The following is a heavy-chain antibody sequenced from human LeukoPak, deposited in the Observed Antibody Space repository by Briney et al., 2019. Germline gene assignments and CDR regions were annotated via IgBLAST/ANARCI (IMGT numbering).Heavy chain of an antibody. CDR1: GFTFSSYG. CDR2: ISYDGSNK. D-gene: IGHD3-10*01. CDR3: AKGLWFGELLSVPNFDY. V-gene: IGHV3-30*18. Sequence: PGGSLRLSCAASGFTFSSYGMHWVRQAPGKGLEWVAVISYDGSNKYYADSVKGRFTISRDNSKNTLYLQMNSPRAEDTAVYYCAKGLWFGELLSVPNFDYWGQGTLVTVSS. J-gene: IGHJ4*02.